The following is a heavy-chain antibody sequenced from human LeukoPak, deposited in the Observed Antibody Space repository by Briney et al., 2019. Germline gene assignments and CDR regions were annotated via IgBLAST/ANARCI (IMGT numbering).Heavy chain of an antibody. CDR1: GFTFSSYS. D-gene: IGHD3-16*01. V-gene: IGHV3-21*01. Sequence: GGSPRLSCAASGFTFSSYSMNWVRQAPGKGLEWVSSISSSSSYTYYADSVKGRFTISRDNAKNSLYLQMNSLRAEDTAVYYCARVPLRSAFDIWGQGTMVTVSS. J-gene: IGHJ3*02. CDR3: ARVPLRSAFDI. CDR2: ISSSSSYT.